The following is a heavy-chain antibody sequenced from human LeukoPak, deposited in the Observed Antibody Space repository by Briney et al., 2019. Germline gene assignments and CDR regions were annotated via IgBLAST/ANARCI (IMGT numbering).Heavy chain of an antibody. D-gene: IGHD3-22*01. CDR2: IDWNSGSI. CDR3: ARVRYYYDSSGYYYFDY. CDR1: GFRFDYYA. J-gene: IGHJ4*02. V-gene: IGHV3-9*01. Sequence: GGSLRLSCAASGFRFDYYAMHWVRQAPGKGLEWVSGIDWNSGSIGYADSVKGRFTISRDNAKNSLYLQMNSLRAEDTAVYYCARVRYYYDSSGYYYFDYWGQGTLVTVSS.